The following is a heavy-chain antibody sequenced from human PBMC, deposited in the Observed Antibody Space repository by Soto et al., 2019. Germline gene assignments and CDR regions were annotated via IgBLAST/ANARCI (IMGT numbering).Heavy chain of an antibody. Sequence: QLQLQESGPGLVKPSETLSLTCTVSGGSISSSSYYWGWIRQPPGKGLEWIGSIYYSGSTYYNPSLKSRVTISVDTSKNQFSLKLSSVTAADTAVYYCAREGRYYYYYYMDVWGKGTTVTVSS. D-gene: IGHD1-26*01. V-gene: IGHV4-39*01. J-gene: IGHJ6*03. CDR1: GGSISSSSYY. CDR2: IYYSGST. CDR3: AREGRYYYYYYMDV.